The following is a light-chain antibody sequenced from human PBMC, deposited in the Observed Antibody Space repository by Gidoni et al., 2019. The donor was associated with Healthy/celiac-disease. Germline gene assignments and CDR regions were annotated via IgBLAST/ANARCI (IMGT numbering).Light chain of an antibody. V-gene: IGKV3-20*01. CDR1: QSVSSSY. CDR2: GAS. J-gene: IGKJ4*01. Sequence: EFVLTQSPGTLSLSPGESATLSCRASQSVSSSYLAWYQQKPGQAPRLLIYGASSRATGIPDRFSGSGSGTDFTLTISRLEPEDFAVYYCQQYGSSSLTFGGGTKVEIK. CDR3: QQYGSSSLT.